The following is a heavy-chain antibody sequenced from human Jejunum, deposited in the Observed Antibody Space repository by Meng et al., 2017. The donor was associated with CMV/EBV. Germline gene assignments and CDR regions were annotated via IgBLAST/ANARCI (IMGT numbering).Heavy chain of an antibody. V-gene: IGHV4-39*07. Sequence: SGGSIRSSSYYWAWIRQSPGKGLEWIGSIYYRGSTYYNPSLESRVIISVDTSKNQFSLKLSSVTAADTAVYYCATVTVVSQRFDYWGQGSLVTVSS. CDR1: GGSIRSSSYY. CDR2: IYYRGST. CDR3: ATVTVVSQRFDY. D-gene: IGHD4-23*01. J-gene: IGHJ4*02.